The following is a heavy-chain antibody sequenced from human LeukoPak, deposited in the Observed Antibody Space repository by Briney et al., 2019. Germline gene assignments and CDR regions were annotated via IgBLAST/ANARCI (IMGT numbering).Heavy chain of an antibody. CDR3: ARGPEYDFWSGYYIDY. CDR2: INPSGGST. CDR1: GYTFTSYY. V-gene: IGHV1-46*01. D-gene: IGHD3-3*01. Sequence: ASVKVSCKASGYTFTSYYMHWVRQAPGQGLEWMGIINPSGGSTSYAQKFQGRVTMTRYTSTSTVYMELSSLRSEDTAVYYCARGPEYDFWSGYYIDYWGQGTLVTVSS. J-gene: IGHJ4*02.